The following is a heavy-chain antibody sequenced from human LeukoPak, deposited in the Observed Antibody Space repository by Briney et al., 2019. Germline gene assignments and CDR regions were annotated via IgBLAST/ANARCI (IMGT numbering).Heavy chain of an antibody. CDR2: IIPIFGTA. CDR1: GGTFSSYA. J-gene: IGHJ6*02. CDR3: ARGGGDCYSVRGCYYGMDV. V-gene: IGHV1-69*13. D-gene: IGHD2-21*02. Sequence: SVTVSCKASGGTFSSYAISWVRQAPGQGLEWMGGIIPIFGTANYAQKFQGRVTITADESTSTAYMELSSLRSEDTAVYYCARGGGDCYSVRGCYYGMDVWGQGTTVTVSS.